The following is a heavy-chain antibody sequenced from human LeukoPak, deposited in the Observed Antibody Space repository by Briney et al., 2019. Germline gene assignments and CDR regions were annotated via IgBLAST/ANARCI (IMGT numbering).Heavy chain of an antibody. D-gene: IGHD5-12*01. CDR3: ARADTHSGYDYGYYYYYMDV. Sequence: SETLSLTCTVSGGSISSDYWSWIRQPPGKGLEWSGYIFYSGSTNYNPSLKSRVTISVDTSKNQFSLKLSSVTAADTAVYYCARADTHSGYDYGYYYYYMDVWGKGTTVTVSS. V-gene: IGHV4-59*08. J-gene: IGHJ6*03. CDR1: GGSISSDY. CDR2: IFYSGST.